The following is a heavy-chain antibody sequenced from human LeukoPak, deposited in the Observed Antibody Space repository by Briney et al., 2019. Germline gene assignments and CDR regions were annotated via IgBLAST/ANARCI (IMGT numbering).Heavy chain of an antibody. J-gene: IGHJ6*03. D-gene: IGHD6-13*01. Sequence: VTVTCTVSGYTITSYGFSWVRQAPGQGLEWMGWISYYNGTTNYAQKLQGRVTMTTDTSTNTAYMKLRTLTAADTAVYYCARDCSSSLYGGYYYYYMYGWGKATRSPSP. V-gene: IGHV1-18*01. CDR3: ARDCSSSLYGGYYYYYMYG. CDR1: GYTITSYG. CDR2: ISYYNGTT.